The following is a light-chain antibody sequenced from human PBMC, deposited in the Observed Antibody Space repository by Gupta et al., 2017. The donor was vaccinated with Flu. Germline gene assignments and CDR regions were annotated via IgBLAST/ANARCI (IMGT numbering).Light chain of an antibody. Sequence: SALTQPASVSGSPGQSITISCTGTSSDVGGYNYVSWYQHHPGKAPKLIIYDVNNRPSGVSNRFSGSKSGNTASLTISGLQAEDEADYYCSSYTSSSTLYVFGTGTKVTVL. CDR1: SSDVGGYNY. V-gene: IGLV2-14*03. CDR2: DVN. CDR3: SSYTSSSTLYV. J-gene: IGLJ1*01.